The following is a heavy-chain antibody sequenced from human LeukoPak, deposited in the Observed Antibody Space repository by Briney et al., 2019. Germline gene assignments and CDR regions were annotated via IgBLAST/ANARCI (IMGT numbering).Heavy chain of an antibody. V-gene: IGHV3-23*01. CDR1: GFTFSRLA. CDR2: ISASGP. J-gene: IGHJ4*02. D-gene: IGHD6-13*01. CDR3: AKDPRGYSSSWYVDY. Sequence: GGSLRLSCAASGFTFSRLAMTWVRQAPGKGLEWVSTISASGPYYADAVRGRFTISRDNSRNTLSLQMDSLRAEDTAVYYCAKDPRGYSSSWYVDYWGQGTLVTVSS.